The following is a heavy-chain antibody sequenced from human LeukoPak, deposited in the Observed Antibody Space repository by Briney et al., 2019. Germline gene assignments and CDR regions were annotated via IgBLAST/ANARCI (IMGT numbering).Heavy chain of an antibody. D-gene: IGHD6-19*01. J-gene: IGHJ4*02. Sequence: SETLSLTCSASGASTSDKYWSWIRQSPGRTLEWIGHIYNGRNTKYNPSLTSRVTISVDTSKNQFPLSLTSVTAADTAMYYCAQTTGWPGFDFWGPGALVTVSS. CDR3: AQTTGWPGFDF. CDR1: GASTSDKY. CDR2: IYNGRNT. V-gene: IGHV4-59*08.